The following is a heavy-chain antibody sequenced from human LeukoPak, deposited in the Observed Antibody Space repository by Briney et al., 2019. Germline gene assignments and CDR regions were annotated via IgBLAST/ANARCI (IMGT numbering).Heavy chain of an antibody. CDR3: ARGGARVVVVAANNWFDP. V-gene: IGHV1-2*02. CDR1: GYSFTSNV. CDR2: INPNSGGT. Sequence: ASVKVSCKASGYSFTSNVISWVRQAPGQGLEWMGWINPNSGGTNYAQKFQGRVTMTRDTSISTAYMELSRLRSDDTAVYYCARGGARVVVVAANNWFDPWGQGTLVTVSS. D-gene: IGHD2-15*01. J-gene: IGHJ5*02.